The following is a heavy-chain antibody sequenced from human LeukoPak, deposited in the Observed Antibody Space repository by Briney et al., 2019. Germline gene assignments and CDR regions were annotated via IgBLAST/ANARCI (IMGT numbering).Heavy chain of an antibody. CDR1: GGSISSSSYY. Sequence: SETLSLTCTVSGGSISSSSYYWGWIRQPPGKGLEWIGSIYYSGSTYYNPSLKSRVTISVGTSKNQFSLKLSSVTAADTAVYYCARGSITMVRGVIIAKGYYFDYWGQGTLVTVSS. D-gene: IGHD3-10*01. CDR3: ARGSITMVRGVIIAKGYYFDY. V-gene: IGHV4-39*07. CDR2: IYYSGST. J-gene: IGHJ4*02.